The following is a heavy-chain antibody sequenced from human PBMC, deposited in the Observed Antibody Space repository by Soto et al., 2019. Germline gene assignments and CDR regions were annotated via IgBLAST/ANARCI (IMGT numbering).Heavy chain of an antibody. J-gene: IGHJ4*02. D-gene: IGHD4-17*01. CDR3: ARTLYGDNVDY. V-gene: IGHV1-46*01. Sequence: ASVKVSCKASGYTFTSYYMHWVRQAPGQGLEWMGIINPSGGSTSYAQKFQGRVTMTRNTSISTAYMELSSLRSEDTAVYYCARTLYGDNVDYWGQGALVTVSS. CDR1: GYTFTSYY. CDR2: INPSGGST.